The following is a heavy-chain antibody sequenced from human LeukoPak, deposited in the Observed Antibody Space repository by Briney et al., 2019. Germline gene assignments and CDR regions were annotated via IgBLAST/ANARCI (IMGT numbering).Heavy chain of an antibody. CDR2: ISYDGSNK. CDR1: GFTFSSYA. J-gene: IGHJ4*02. V-gene: IGHV3-30*01. Sequence: GGSLRLSCAASGFTFSSYAMHWVRQAPGKGLEWVAVISYDGSNKYYADSVKGRFTISSDNSKNTLYLQMNSLRAEDTAVYYCARVRDSSGYYYGGMDYWGQGTLVTVSS. CDR3: ARVRDSSGYYYGGMDY. D-gene: IGHD3-22*01.